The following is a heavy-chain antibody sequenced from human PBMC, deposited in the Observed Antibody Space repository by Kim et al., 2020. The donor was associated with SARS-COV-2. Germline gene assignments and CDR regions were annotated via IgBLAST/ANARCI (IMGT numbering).Heavy chain of an antibody. J-gene: IGHJ4*02. CDR2: INGGGNNT. CDR1: GFTFSTYA. CDR3: ARSLLGSVYSGLGY. V-gene: IGHV3-23*03. Sequence: GGSLRLSCAASGFTFSTYAMTWVRQAPGKGLEWVSVINGGGNNTYFADSVKGRFTISRDNSKNTLFLQMNSLRAEDTAVYYCARSLLGSVYSGLGYWGQGTLVTVSS. D-gene: IGHD3-22*01.